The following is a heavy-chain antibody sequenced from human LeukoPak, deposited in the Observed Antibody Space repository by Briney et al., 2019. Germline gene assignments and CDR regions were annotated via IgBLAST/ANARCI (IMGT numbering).Heavy chain of an antibody. CDR2: IGGSGDST. CDR3: ARDERLLSFLK. V-gene: IGHV3-23*01. D-gene: IGHD3-3*01. Sequence: RAGGSLRLSCAASGFTFSTYGMSWVRQAPGKGLECVSAIGGSGDSTYYVDSVKGRFTVSRDNSKNTLYMQMNSLRAEDTAIYYCARDERLLSFLKWGQGTLVTVSS. J-gene: IGHJ4*02. CDR1: GFTFSTYG.